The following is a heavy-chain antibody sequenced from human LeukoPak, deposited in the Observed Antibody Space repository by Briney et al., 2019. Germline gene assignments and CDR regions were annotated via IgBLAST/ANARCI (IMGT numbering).Heavy chain of an antibody. CDR1: GGSFSGYY. CDR3: ARGSGAFDY. V-gene: IGHV4-34*01. J-gene: IGHJ4*02. Sequence: SETLSLTCAVYGGSFSGYYWSWIRQPPGKGLEWIGEINHSGSTNYNPSLKSRVTISVDTSKNQFSLKLSSVTAADTAVYYCARGSGAFDYWGQGTLVTVSS. CDR2: INHSGST.